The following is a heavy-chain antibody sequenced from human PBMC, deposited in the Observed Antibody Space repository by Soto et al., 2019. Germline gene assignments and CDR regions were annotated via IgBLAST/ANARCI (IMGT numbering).Heavy chain of an antibody. CDR1: GGSISSGDDY. CDR2: IYYSGST. Sequence: SETLSLTCTVSGGSISSGDDYWSWIRQPPGKGLEWIGYIYYSGSTYYNPSLKSRVTISVDTSKNQFSLKLSSVTAADPAVYYCARRYSSGFDYWGQGTLVTVSS. CDR3: ARRYSSGFDY. D-gene: IGHD6-19*01. J-gene: IGHJ4*02. V-gene: IGHV4-30-4*01.